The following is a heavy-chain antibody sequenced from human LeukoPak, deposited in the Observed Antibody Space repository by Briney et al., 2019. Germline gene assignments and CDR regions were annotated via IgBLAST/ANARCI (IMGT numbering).Heavy chain of an antibody. D-gene: IGHD3-10*01. CDR2: IWHDGSHK. V-gene: IGHV3-33*01. CDR3: AREVFGSGSYPDL. CDR1: GFAFNTYA. Sequence: GGSLRLSCAASGFAFNTYAMHWVRQAPGQGLEWVALIWHDGSHKFYSNSVRGQFTISRDNSKNTVSLQMNNLRPEDTAVYYCAREVFGSGSYPDLWGQGTLVTVSS. J-gene: IGHJ5*02.